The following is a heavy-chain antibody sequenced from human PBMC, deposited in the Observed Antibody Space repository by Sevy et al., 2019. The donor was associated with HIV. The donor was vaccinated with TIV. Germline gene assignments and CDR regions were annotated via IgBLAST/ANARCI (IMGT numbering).Heavy chain of an antibody. CDR2: IRYDGSTK. Sequence: GGSLRLSCAASGFIFSSFGMHWVRQATGKGLEWVTFIRYDGSTKYYVESVKGRFTISRDNSKNILYLQMNSLRPEDTAVYYCAKGLGMVQGALLSDDVWGQGTMVTVSS. CDR3: AKGLGMVQGALLSDDV. J-gene: IGHJ3*01. V-gene: IGHV3-30*02. CDR1: GFIFSSFG. D-gene: IGHD3-10*01.